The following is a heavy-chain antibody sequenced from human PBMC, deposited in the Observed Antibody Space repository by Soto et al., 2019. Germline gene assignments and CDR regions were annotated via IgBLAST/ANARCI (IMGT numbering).Heavy chain of an antibody. Sequence: EVQLQESGGGLVQPGGSLRVSCAATGFMFDKFVMAWVRQAPGKGLEWVSSISYSGGRTYYADSVKGRFTISRDNVNNTLYLQMNTLRPEDTAVYYGAKDWCWAFDSWGQGTVVAVSS. CDR3: AKDWCWAFDS. D-gene: IGHD2-15*01. V-gene: IGHV3-23*01. CDR2: ISYSGGRT. CDR1: GFMFDKFV. J-gene: IGHJ4*02.